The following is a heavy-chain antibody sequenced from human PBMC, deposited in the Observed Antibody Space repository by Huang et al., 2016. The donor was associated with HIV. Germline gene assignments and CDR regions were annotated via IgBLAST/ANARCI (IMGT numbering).Heavy chain of an antibody. D-gene: IGHD3-16*01. V-gene: IGHV1-18*04. Sequence: QIHLVQSGPEVKQPGASVKVSCKASGYKFHIYEITWVRQTPGQGLEWMGWISGDNVSTIVAQKFQDRLTMTTDVSTSTAYLELRSLRLDDTAVYYCARTKGEFDVWGQGALVTVSS. CDR3: ARTKGEFDV. CDR1: GYKFHIYE. J-gene: IGHJ4*02. CDR2: ISGDNVST.